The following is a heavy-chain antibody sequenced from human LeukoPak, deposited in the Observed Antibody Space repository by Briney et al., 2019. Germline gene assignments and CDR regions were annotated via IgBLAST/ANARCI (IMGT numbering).Heavy chain of an antibody. J-gene: IGHJ6*02. V-gene: IGHV1-24*01. CDR3: ATVSIFGVVIFYGMDV. Sequence: ASVKVSCKVSGYALTELSMHWVRQAPGKGLEWMGGFDPEDGETIYAQKFQGRVTMTEDTSTDTAYMELSSLRSEDTAVYYCATVSIFGVVIFYGMDVWGQGTTVTVSS. CDR1: GYALTELS. D-gene: IGHD3-3*01. CDR2: FDPEDGET.